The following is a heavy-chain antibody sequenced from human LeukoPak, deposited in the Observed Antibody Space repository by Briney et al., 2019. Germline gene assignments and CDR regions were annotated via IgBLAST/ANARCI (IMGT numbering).Heavy chain of an antibody. CDR1: GFTFTNAW. CDR2: IRSNSDGGTI. V-gene: IGHV3-15*07. Sequence: GGSLRLSCAASGFTFTNAWMNWVRQAPGKGLEWVGRIRSNSDGGTIDYAAPVKGRFTLSRDDSKTTPYLQMNSLQTEDTAVYYCATDFYDSTWGQGTLVTVSS. D-gene: IGHD3-22*01. J-gene: IGHJ5*02. CDR3: ATDFYDST.